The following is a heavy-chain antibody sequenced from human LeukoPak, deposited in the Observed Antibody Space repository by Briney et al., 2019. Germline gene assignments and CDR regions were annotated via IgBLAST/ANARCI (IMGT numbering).Heavy chain of an antibody. J-gene: IGHJ6*03. Sequence: SGGSLRLSCAASGITFSSHAMSWVRQAPGKGLEWVSLISGSGGHTYYGDSVEGRFTISRDNSTNRLYLQMNSLRPEDTAVYYRAKGGAATMRDGYNYYYYYMEVWGRGTTVTVSS. CDR3: AKGGAATMRDGYNYYYYYMEV. CDR1: GITFSSHA. D-gene: IGHD5-24*01. V-gene: IGHV3-23*01. CDR2: ISGSGGHT.